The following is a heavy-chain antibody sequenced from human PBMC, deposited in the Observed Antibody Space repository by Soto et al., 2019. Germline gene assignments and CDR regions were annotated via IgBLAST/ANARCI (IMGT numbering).Heavy chain of an antibody. V-gene: IGHV1-3*01. J-gene: IGHJ6*03. CDR3: ARGMTTKGYYYYYMDV. Sequence: ASVKVSCKASGYTFTSYAMHWVRQAPGQRLEWMGWINAGNGNTKYSQKFQGRVTITRDTSASTAYMELSSLRSEDTAVYYCARGMTTKGYYYYYMDVWGKGTTVTVSS. CDR2: INAGNGNT. CDR1: GYTFTSYA. D-gene: IGHD4-4*01.